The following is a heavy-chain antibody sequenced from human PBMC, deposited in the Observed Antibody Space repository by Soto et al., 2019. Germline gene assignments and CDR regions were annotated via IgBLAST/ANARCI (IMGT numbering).Heavy chain of an antibody. CDR2: IYWDDDK. V-gene: IGHV2-5*02. D-gene: IGHD2-21*02. CDR1: GFSLNTGGLG. Sequence: QITLKESGPTLVKPTQTLTLTCTFSGFSLNTGGLGVGWIRQPPGKALEWLALIYWDDDKRYSPSLKSRLTITKDTSKNQVVLTMTNMDPVDTATYYCAHSRCGGDCLQSYSSHYYYGMDVWGRGTTVTVSS. CDR3: AHSRCGGDCLQSYSSHYYYGMDV. J-gene: IGHJ6*02.